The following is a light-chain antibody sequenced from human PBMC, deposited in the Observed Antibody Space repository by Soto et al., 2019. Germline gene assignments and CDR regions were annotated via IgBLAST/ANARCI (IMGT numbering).Light chain of an antibody. CDR1: QSDGNY. Sequence: SVLTQSPATLSLSPGERATLSCRASQSDGNYIAWYQQKPGQPPRLLIYDVSNRATGDPARFSGSGSGTDFTLTISSLEPEDFGVYHCQQRSSWPRMYTFGQGTKLEI. CDR3: QQRSSWPRMYT. J-gene: IGKJ2*01. V-gene: IGKV3-11*01. CDR2: DVS.